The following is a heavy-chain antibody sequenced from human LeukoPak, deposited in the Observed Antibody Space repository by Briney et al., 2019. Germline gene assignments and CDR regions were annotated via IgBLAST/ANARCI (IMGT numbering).Heavy chain of an antibody. CDR1: GFMLSAYG. CDR2: IWYDGSNI. V-gene: IGHV3-33*06. Sequence: GGSLRLSCAASGFMLSAYGMHWVRQAPGKGLEWVAAIWYDGSNIFYADSVKGRFTIARDNSKNARYLQMNSLRAEDTADYYCAKEGDRGEALYYYYMDVWGNGTTVTVSS. CDR3: AKEGDRGEALYYYYMDV. J-gene: IGHJ6*03. D-gene: IGHD3-10*01.